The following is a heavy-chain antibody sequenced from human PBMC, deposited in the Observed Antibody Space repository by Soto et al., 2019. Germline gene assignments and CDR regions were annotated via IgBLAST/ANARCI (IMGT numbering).Heavy chain of an antibody. Sequence: QAQLVQSGAEVKKPGASVRLSCKTSGYTFTDYFIHWVRQAPGQGLEWMGIISLYHHSTSYAQKFQPSLTVTNDTSTTTVYMELSSLTSEDTAVYWCARELYSCGGDCPYYMDYWGQGTLVTVSS. CDR3: ARELYSCGGDCPYYMDY. CDR1: GYTFTDYF. CDR2: ISLYHHST. V-gene: IGHV1-46*01. D-gene: IGHD2-21*02. J-gene: IGHJ4*02.